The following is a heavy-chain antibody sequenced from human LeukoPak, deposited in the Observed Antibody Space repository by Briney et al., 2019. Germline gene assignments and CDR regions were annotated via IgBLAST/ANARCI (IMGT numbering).Heavy chain of an antibody. CDR3: ATDRDWTHLDY. D-gene: IGHD1-1*01. V-gene: IGHV3-7*01. Sequence: GGSLRLSCAVSRFTFSDAWMAWVRQAPGKGLEWVANIKQDGSEKNYVDSVKGRFTISRDNAKKSLYLLMNSLRAEDTAVYYCATDRDWTHLDYWGQVTLVTVSS. J-gene: IGHJ4*02. CDR2: IKQDGSEK. CDR1: RFTFSDAW.